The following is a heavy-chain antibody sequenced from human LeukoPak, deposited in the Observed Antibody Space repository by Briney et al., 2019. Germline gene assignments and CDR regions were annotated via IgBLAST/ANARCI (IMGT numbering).Heavy chain of an antibody. CDR1: GYTFTSYG. Sequence: ASVKVSCKASGYTFTSYGISWVRQASGQGLEWMGWMNPNSGNTGYAQKFQGRVTITRNTSISTAYMELSSLRSEDTAVYYCARVSHDYVWGSYKVEGADAFDIWGQGTMVTVSS. J-gene: IGHJ3*02. D-gene: IGHD3-16*01. V-gene: IGHV1-8*03. CDR2: MNPNSGNT. CDR3: ARVSHDYVWGSYKVEGADAFDI.